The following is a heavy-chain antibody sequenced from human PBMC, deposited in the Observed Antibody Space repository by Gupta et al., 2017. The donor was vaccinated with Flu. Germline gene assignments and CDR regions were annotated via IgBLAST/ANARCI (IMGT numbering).Heavy chain of an antibody. J-gene: IGHJ4*02. V-gene: IGHV3-15*01. CDR3: TTDPIGDSSGWYDENFDY. CDR1: GFTFSNAW. CDR2: IKSKTDSGTT. D-gene: IGHD6-19*01. Sequence: EVQLVESGGGLVKPGGSLRLSCAASGFTFSNAWMRWVRQAPGKGLEWVGRIKSKTDSGTTDYAEPVKGRGTISRDDSKNTLNRQMNSLKTEETAVYDCTTDPIGDSSGWYDENFDYGGQGTLVTVSS.